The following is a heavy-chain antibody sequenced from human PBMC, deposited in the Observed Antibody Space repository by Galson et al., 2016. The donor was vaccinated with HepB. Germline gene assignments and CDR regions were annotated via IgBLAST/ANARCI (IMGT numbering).Heavy chain of an antibody. CDR2: ISNSGGGT. J-gene: IGHJ5*02. Sequence: SLRLSCAGSGFAFSIFALNWVRQAPGKGLEWVSCISNSGGGTYYADSVKGRFTVSRDNAKNTVYLQMNSLRVDDTAVYYCAKGPGRGIAADGISWFDPWGQGALVTVSS. V-gene: IGHV3-23*01. D-gene: IGHD6-13*01. CDR1: GFAFSIFA. CDR3: AKGPGRGIAADGISWFDP.